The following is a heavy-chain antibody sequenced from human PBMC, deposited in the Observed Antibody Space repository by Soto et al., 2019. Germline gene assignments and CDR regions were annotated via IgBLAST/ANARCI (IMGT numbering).Heavy chain of an antibody. D-gene: IGHD3-22*01. CDR1: GFTFTSYA. CDR2: ISYDGSNK. V-gene: IGHV3-30-3*01. J-gene: IGHJ3*02. CDR3: ARGASSGYYYLPWATSVDI. Sequence: QVQLVESGGGVVQPGRSLRLSCAASGFTFTSYAMHWVRQAPGKGLEWVAVISYDGSNKFYADSVKGRFTISRDNSKNTLYLPMNSLRAEDTAVYYCARGASSGYYYLPWATSVDIWGQGTMVTVSS.